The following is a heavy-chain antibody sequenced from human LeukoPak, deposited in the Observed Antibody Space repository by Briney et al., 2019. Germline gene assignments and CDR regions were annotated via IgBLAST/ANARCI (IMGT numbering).Heavy chain of an antibody. Sequence: PSETLSLTCTVSGGSISSYYWSWIRQPPGKGLEWIGYIYYSGSTNYNPSLKSRVTISVDTSKDQFSLKLSSVTAADTAVYYCARVKWAVAAHDAFDIWGQGTMVTVSS. CDR3: ARVKWAVAAHDAFDI. D-gene: IGHD6-19*01. J-gene: IGHJ3*02. V-gene: IGHV4-59*01. CDR2: IYYSGST. CDR1: GGSISSYY.